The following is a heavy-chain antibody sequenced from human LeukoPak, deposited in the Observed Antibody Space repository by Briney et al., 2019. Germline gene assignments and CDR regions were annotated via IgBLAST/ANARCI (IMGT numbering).Heavy chain of an antibody. CDR2: IYTTGST. Sequence: SQTLSLTCTVSGGSTSSGSWYWSWIRQPAGKGLEWIGRIYTTGSTNYNPSLKSRVTISVDTSKNQFSLKLSSVTAADTAVYYCARDGSVVITGGGFDYWGQGTLVTVSS. CDR3: ARDGSVVITGGGFDY. V-gene: IGHV4-61*02. D-gene: IGHD3-22*01. CDR1: GGSTSSGSWY. J-gene: IGHJ4*02.